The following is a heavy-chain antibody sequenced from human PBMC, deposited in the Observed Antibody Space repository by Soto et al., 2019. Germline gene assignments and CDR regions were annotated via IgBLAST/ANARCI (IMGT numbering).Heavy chain of an antibody. Sequence: QLQLQESGSGLVKPSQTLSLTCAVSGGSISSGGYSWSWIRQPPGKGLEWIGYIYHSGSTYYNPSRKSRATISVDRSKNQFALKLSSVTAADTAVYYCAGGIAARPLGYWGQGTLVTVSS. J-gene: IGHJ4*02. CDR1: GGSISSGGYS. CDR3: AGGIAARPLGY. D-gene: IGHD6-6*01. CDR2: IYHSGST. V-gene: IGHV4-30-2*01.